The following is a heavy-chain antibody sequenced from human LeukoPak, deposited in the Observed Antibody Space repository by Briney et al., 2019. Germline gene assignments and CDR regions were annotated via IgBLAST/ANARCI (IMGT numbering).Heavy chain of an antibody. V-gene: IGHV3-23*01. CDR3: AKWRTNSGVATNTYYFDY. CDR1: GFTFSTNA. J-gene: IGHJ4*02. Sequence: QPGGSLRLSCLTSGFTFSTNAMSWVRQAPGKGLEWISGISGSGASTYYVDSVKGRFTISRDNSKNTLFLQMNSLRAEDAAIYYCAKWRTNSGVATNTYYFDYWGQGTLVTVSS. CDR2: ISGSGAST. D-gene: IGHD5-12*01.